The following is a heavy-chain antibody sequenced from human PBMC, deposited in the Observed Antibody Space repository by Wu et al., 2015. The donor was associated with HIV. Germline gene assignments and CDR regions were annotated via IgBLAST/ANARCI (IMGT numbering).Heavy chain of an antibody. CDR1: GGSISSYY. CDR3: ARLTGAYFDY. D-gene: IGHD7-27*01. Sequence: QVQLQESGPGLVKPSETLSLTCTVSGGSISSYYWSWIRQPPGKGLEWIGYIYYSGSTNYNPSLKSRVTISVDTSKNQFSLKLSSVTAADTAVYYCARLTGAYFDYWGQGTLVTVSS. J-gene: IGHJ4*02. CDR2: IYYSGST. V-gene: IGHV4-59*08.